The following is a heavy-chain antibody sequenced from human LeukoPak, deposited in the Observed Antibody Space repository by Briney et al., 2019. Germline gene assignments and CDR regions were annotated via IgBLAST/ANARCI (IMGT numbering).Heavy chain of an antibody. D-gene: IGHD1-26*01. Sequence: SETLSLTCTVSGASVSGSPYYWGWIRQPPGKGLEWIGSIYSSGSTYYNASLQSRVTISIETSKNQISLRLNSVTAADTPIYYCAKSGGYGLIDYWGQGTLVTVSS. V-gene: IGHV4-39*01. J-gene: IGHJ4*02. CDR2: IYSSGST. CDR1: GASVSGSPYY. CDR3: AKSGGYGLIDY.